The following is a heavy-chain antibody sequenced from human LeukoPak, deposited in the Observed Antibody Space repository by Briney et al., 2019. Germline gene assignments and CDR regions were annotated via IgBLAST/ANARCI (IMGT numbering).Heavy chain of an antibody. D-gene: IGHD2-15*01. V-gene: IGHV3-30*04. CDR1: GFTFSSYA. J-gene: IGHJ4*02. CDR3: AKSGLNRFDY. CDR2: ISHDGSNK. Sequence: GGSLRLSCAASGFTFSSYAMHWVRQAPGKGLEWVAFISHDGSNKYYAGSVKGRFTISRDNSKNTLYLQMNSLRAEDTALYYCAKSGLNRFDYWGQGTLVTVSS.